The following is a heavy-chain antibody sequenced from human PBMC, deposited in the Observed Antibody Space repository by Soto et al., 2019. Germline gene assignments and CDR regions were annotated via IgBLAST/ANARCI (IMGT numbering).Heavy chain of an antibody. D-gene: IGHD6-19*01. CDR1: GFTFSSYE. CDR3: ARGQYSSGGGYFDY. V-gene: IGHV3-48*03. J-gene: IGHJ4*02. Sequence: EVQLVESGGGLVQPGGSLRLSCAASGFTFSSYEMNWVRQAPGKGLEWVSYISSSGSTIYYADSVKGRFTISRDNAKNSLDLTRNRLRAEDTAVYYCARGQYSSGGGYFDYWGQETLVTVSS. CDR2: ISSSGSTI.